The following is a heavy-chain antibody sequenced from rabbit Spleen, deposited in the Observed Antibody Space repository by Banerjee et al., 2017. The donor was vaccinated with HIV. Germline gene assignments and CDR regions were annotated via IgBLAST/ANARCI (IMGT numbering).Heavy chain of an antibody. Sequence: QSLEESGGGLVQPEGSLTLTCKASGFSFSSSDYMCWVRQAPGKGLEWIACIYPGSSGSTYYATWAKGRFTISKTSSTTVTLQMTSLTAADTATYFCARDLANVIGWNFGLWGQGTLVTVS. D-gene: IGHD1-1*01. V-gene: IGHV1S40*01. J-gene: IGHJ4*01. CDR2: IYPGSSGST. CDR3: ARDLANVIGWNFGL. CDR1: GFSFSSSDY.